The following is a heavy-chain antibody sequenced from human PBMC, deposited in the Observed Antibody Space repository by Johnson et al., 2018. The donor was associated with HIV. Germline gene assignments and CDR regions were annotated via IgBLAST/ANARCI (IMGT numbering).Heavy chain of an antibody. Sequence: VQLVESGGGLVQPGGSLRLSFAASGFTFSSYWMTWVRQAPGKGLEWVANIKQDGSERYYVDSLKGRFTISRDNAKNSLYLQMNSLRAEDTAVYYCARVRFSGITIFGWDDAFDIWGQGTMVTVSS. CDR1: GFTFSSYW. CDR2: IKQDGSER. J-gene: IGHJ3*02. CDR3: ARVRFSGITIFGWDDAFDI. D-gene: IGHD3-3*01. V-gene: IGHV3-7*01.